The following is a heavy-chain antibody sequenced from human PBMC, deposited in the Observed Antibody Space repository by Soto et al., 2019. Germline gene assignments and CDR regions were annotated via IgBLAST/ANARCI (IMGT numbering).Heavy chain of an antibody. J-gene: IGHJ6*02. V-gene: IGHV4-38-2*01. Sequence: KASETLSLTCAVSGYSISSGNYWACIRQPPGRGLEWIGSLYHIGSTHYNTSLKSRVTISVDTSKNHFSLELSSVTAADTAIYYCRSSTSCYDESCVDVWGQGTMVTVSS. CDR2: LYHIGST. D-gene: IGHD2-2*01. CDR3: RSSTSCYDESCVDV. CDR1: GYSISSGNY.